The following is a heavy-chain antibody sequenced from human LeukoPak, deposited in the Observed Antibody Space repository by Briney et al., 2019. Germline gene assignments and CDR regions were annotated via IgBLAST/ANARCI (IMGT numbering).Heavy chain of an antibody. CDR3: ARGVGTTQYYYYYMDV. J-gene: IGHJ6*03. CDR2: TYYRSKWYY. Sequence: SQTLSLTCAISDDSVSTNSAAWNWIRQSPSRGLEWLGRTYYRSKWYYDYAVSVKSRITIKPDTSKNQFSLQLNSVTPEDTAVYYCARGVGTTQYYYYYMDVWGKGTAVTVSS. D-gene: IGHD1-26*01. CDR1: DDSVSTNSAA. V-gene: IGHV6-1*01.